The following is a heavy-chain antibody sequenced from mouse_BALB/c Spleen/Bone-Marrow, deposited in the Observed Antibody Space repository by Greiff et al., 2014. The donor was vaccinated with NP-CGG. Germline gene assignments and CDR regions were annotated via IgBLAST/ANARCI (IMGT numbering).Heavy chain of an antibody. J-gene: IGHJ3*01. CDR1: GYSFTGYN. CDR3: ARRGSSGYWFAY. CDR2: IDPYYGGT. V-gene: IGHV1-39*01. Sequence: SGPELEKPGASVKIPCQASGYSFTGYNINWVKQSNGKSLEWLGNIDPYYGGTSYNQKFKAKATLTVDRSSSTAYMQLKSLTSEDSAVYYCARRGSSGYWFAYWGQGTLVTVSA. D-gene: IGHD3-1*01.